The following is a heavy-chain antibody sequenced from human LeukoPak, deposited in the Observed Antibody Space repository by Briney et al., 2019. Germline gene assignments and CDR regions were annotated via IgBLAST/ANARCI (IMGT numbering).Heavy chain of an antibody. CDR2: IYTSGST. CDR1: GGSISSGSYY. CDR3: ARDAVAGTLNYMDV. J-gene: IGHJ6*03. D-gene: IGHD6-19*01. Sequence: SETLSLTCTVSGGSISSGSYYWSWIRQPAGKGLEWIGRIYTSGSTNYNPSLKSRVTISVDTSKNQFSLKLSSVTAADTAVYYCARDAVAGTLNYMDVWGKGTTVTISS. V-gene: IGHV4-61*02.